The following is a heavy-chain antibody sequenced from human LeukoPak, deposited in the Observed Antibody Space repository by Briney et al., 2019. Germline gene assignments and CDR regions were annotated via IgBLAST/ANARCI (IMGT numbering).Heavy chain of an antibody. V-gene: IGHV1-18*01. CDR2: ISAYTGDT. D-gene: IGHD3-3*01. CDR1: GYTFTSYD. Sequence: GASVKVSCKASGYTFTSYDINWVRQAPGQGLEWMGWISAYTGDTSYAQKLQGRVTMTTDTSTSTAYMELRSLRSDDTAVYYCARTPRYDFWSGYLFDYWGQGTLVTVSS. J-gene: IGHJ4*02. CDR3: ARTPRYDFWSGYLFDY.